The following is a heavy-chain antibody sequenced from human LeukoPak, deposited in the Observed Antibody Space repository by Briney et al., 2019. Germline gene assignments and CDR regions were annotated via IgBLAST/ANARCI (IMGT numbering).Heavy chain of an antibody. J-gene: IGHJ5*02. D-gene: IGHD1-1*01. Sequence: SQTLSLTCAISGDSVSSDSAAWNWIRQSPSRGLEWLGRTYYRSKWYNDYSAFVKSRIIINPDTSKNQFSLQLNSVTPEDTAVYYCARAVAGTEGWFNPWGQGTLVTVSS. CDR2: TYYRSKWYN. CDR3: ARAVAGTEGWFNP. CDR1: GDSVSSDSAA. V-gene: IGHV6-1*01.